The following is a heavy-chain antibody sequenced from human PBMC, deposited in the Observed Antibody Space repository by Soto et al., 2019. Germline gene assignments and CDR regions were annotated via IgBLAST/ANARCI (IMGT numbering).Heavy chain of an antibody. CDR3: ARESEDLTSNFDY. Sequence: PGGSLRLSCAASGFTFTRYSMNWVRQAPGKGLEWISSISSTTNYIYYADSMKGRFTVSRDNAKNSVYLEMNSLSAEDTAVYYCARESEDLTSNFDYWGQGTLVTVSS. CDR2: ISSTTNYI. J-gene: IGHJ4*02. V-gene: IGHV3-21*01. CDR1: GFTFTRYS.